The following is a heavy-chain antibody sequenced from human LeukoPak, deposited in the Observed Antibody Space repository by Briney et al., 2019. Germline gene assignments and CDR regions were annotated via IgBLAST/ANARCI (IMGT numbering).Heavy chain of an antibody. CDR3: ARMTGTYLFAPDT. CDR2: IDWDDDK. D-gene: IGHD3-9*01. CDR1: GFSLNTSGMS. V-gene: IGHV2-70*11. J-gene: IGHJ5*02. Sequence: SGPALVKPTQTLTLTCTFSGFSLNTSGMSVNWIRQPPGKPLEWLARIDWDDDKYFRESLKTRLTISKGTSQNQVVLTMTHLDPVDTATYYCARMTGTYLFAPDTWGQGTLVTVSS.